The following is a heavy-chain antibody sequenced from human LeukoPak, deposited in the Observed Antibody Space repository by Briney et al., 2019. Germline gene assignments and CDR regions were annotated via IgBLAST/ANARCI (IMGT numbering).Heavy chain of an antibody. D-gene: IGHD5-24*01. Sequence: PGGSLRLSCAASGFTFSSYAMSWVRQAPGKGLEWVSAISGSGGSTSYADSVKGRFTISRDNTKNTLYLQMNSLRAEDTAVYYCAKDQWLQEEVPGYYFDYWGQGTLVTVSS. CDR1: GFTFSSYA. CDR3: AKDQWLQEEVPGYYFDY. J-gene: IGHJ4*02. V-gene: IGHV3-23*01. CDR2: ISGSGGST.